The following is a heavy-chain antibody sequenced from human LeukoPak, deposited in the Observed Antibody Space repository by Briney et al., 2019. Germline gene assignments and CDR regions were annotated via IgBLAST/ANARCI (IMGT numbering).Heavy chain of an antibody. CDR1: GFTFSDYY. CDR3: AKDGYDSSGYRTSFDY. D-gene: IGHD3-22*01. Sequence: PGGSLRLSCAASGFTFSDYYMSWIRQAPGKGLEWVSYISSSGSTIYYTDSVKGRFTISRDNAKHSLYLQMNSLRAEDTAVYYCAKDGYDSSGYRTSFDYWGQGTLVTVSS. J-gene: IGHJ4*02. CDR2: ISSSGSTI. V-gene: IGHV3-11*01.